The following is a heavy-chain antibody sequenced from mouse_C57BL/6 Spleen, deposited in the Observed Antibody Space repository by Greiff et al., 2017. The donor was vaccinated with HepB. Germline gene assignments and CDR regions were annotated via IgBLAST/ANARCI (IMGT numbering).Heavy chain of an antibody. CDR3: ARQAIYEGNGCAY. D-gene: IGHD2-3*01. V-gene: IGHV1-80*01. CDR2: IYPGDGDT. Sequence: QVQLQQSGAELVKPGASVKISCKASGYAFSSYWMNWVKQRPGKGLEWIGQIYPGDGDTNYNGKFKGKATLTADKSSSTAYMQLSSLTSEDSAVYFGARQAIYEGNGCAYWGQGTLVNVAA. J-gene: IGHJ3*01. CDR1: GYAFSSYW.